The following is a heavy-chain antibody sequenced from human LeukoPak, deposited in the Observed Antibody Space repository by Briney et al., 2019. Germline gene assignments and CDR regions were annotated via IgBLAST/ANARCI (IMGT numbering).Heavy chain of an antibody. CDR3: ARGLSYDSSGWYENLDDY. V-gene: IGHV1-8*01. J-gene: IGHJ4*02. Sequence: GASVKVSCKASGYTFTSYDINWVRQATGQGLEWMGWMNPNSGNTGYAQKFQGRVTMTRNTSISTAYMELSSLRSEDTAVYYCARGLSYDSSGWYENLDDYWGQGTLVTVSS. D-gene: IGHD6-19*01. CDR2: MNPNSGNT. CDR1: GYTFTSYD.